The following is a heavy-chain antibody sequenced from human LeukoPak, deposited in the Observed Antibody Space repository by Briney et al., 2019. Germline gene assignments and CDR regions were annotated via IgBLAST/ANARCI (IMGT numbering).Heavy chain of an antibody. J-gene: IGHJ4*02. CDR3: AKRGVVIRVILVGFHKEAYYFDS. Sequence: GGSLRLSCAASGLTFDDYGMSWVRQAPGKGLEWVAGINWNGGTTGYADSVKGRFTISRDNAKNSLYLQMNSLRTEDTAVYFCAKRGVVIRVILVGFHKEAYYFDSWGQGALVTVSS. CDR2: INWNGGTT. D-gene: IGHD3-22*01. CDR1: GLTFDDYG. V-gene: IGHV3-20*04.